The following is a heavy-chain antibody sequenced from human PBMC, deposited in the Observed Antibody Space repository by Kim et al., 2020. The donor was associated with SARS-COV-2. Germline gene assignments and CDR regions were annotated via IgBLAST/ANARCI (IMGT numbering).Heavy chain of an antibody. CDR1: GGSISSGGYY. Sequence: SETLSLTCTVSGGSISSGGYYWSWIRQHPGKGLEWIGYIYYSGSTYYNPSLKSRVTISVDTSKNQFSLKLSSVTAADTAVYYCARVVVVAAKGFDYWGQGTLVTVSS. J-gene: IGHJ4*02. CDR2: IYYSGST. CDR3: ARVVVVAAKGFDY. V-gene: IGHV4-31*03. D-gene: IGHD2-15*01.